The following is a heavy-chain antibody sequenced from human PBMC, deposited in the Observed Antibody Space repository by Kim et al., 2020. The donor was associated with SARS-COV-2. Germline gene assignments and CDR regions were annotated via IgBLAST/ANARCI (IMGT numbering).Heavy chain of an antibody. CDR2: ILKLADGGPT. V-gene: IGHV3-15*01. J-gene: IGHJ4*02. CDR3: TAYYDGRGDF. Sequence: GGSLRLSCATSGFTFSNAWMTWVRQAPGKGLEWVGRILKLADGGPTHYAAPLTGRFTISRDDSKNTLFLQMDSLRTDDTAVYYCTAYYDGRGDFWGQGTLVTVSS. D-gene: IGHD3-22*01. CDR1: GFTFSNAW.